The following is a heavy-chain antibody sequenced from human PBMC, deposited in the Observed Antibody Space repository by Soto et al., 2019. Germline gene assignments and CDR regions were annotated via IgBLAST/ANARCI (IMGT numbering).Heavy chain of an antibody. CDR1: GYTFTGYY. V-gene: IGHV1-2*04. J-gene: IGHJ4*02. D-gene: IGHD2-15*01. CDR3: ARCWYCSGGSSVGYYFDY. Sequence: ASVKVSCKASGYTFTGYYMHWVRQAPGQGLEWMGWINPNSGGTNYAQKFQGWVTMTRDTSISTAYMELSRLRSDDTAVYYCARCWYCSGGSSVGYYFDYWGQGTLVTVSS. CDR2: INPNSGGT.